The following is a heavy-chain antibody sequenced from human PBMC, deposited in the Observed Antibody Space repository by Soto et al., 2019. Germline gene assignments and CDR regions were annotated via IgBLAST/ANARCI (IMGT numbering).Heavy chain of an antibody. CDR1: VGSISSGGYN. CDR2: IYYSGST. V-gene: IGHV4-31*03. J-gene: IGHJ5*02. Sequence: QVQLQESGPGLVKPSQTLSLTSTVSVGSISSGGYNWSWIRPHPGKGLEWIGYIYYSGSTYYNPSLKSRVTISVDASKNQLSLKLSSVAAAYTAVYYCALHGSSTSCSSGVSNWFDPWGQGTLVTVSS. D-gene: IGHD2-2*01. CDR3: ALHGSSTSCSSGVSNWFDP.